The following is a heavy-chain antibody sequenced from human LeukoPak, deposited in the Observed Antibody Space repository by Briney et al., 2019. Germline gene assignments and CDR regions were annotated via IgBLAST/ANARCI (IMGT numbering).Heavy chain of an antibody. J-gene: IGHJ4*02. CDR2: INPNSGGT. Sequence: ASVKVSCKASGYTFTGYYMHWVRQAPGQGLEWMGWINPNSGGTNYAQKFQGRVTMTRDTSISTAYMELSRLRSDDTAVYYCARDWYQWWLVYYFDYWGQGTLVTVSS. CDR1: GYTFTGYY. V-gene: IGHV1-2*02. D-gene: IGHD2-15*01. CDR3: ARDWYQWWLVYYFDY.